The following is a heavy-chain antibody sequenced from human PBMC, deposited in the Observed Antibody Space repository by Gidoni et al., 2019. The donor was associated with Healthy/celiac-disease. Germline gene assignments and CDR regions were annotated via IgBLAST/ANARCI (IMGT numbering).Heavy chain of an antibody. V-gene: IGHV3-7*03. D-gene: IGHD5-18*01. CDR3: ARSGDTAMAHYYYYGMDV. CDR2: IKQDGSEK. J-gene: IGHJ6*02. CDR1: GFTFSSYW. Sequence: EVQLVESGGGLVQPGGSLRLSCAASGFTFSSYWMSWVRQAPGKVLEWVANIKQDGSEKYYVDSVKGRFTISRDNAKNSLYLQMNSLRAEDTAVYYCARSGDTAMAHYYYYGMDVWGQGTTVTVSS.